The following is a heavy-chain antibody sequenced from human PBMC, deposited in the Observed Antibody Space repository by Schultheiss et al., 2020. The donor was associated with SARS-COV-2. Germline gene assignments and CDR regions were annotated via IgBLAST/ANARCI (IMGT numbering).Heavy chain of an antibody. CDR1: GFTFSSYG. CDR3: ARGLDYYDSSGQGAFDI. D-gene: IGHD3-22*01. J-gene: IGHJ3*02. CDR2: IWYDGSNK. V-gene: IGHV3-33*08. Sequence: GGSLRLSCSASGFTFSSYGMHWVRQAPGKGLEWVAVIWYDGSNKYYADSVKGRFTISRDNSKNTLYLQMNSLRAEDTAVYYCARGLDYYDSSGQGAFDIWGQGTMVTVSS.